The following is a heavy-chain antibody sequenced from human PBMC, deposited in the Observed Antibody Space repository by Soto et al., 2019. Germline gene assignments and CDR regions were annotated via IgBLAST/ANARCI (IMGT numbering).Heavy chain of an antibody. Sequence: PGGSLRLSCEVSGFTFSAYGMHWVRQAPGKGLEWVAAISHDGTNKNYGDSVKGRFTISRDNSKKTLCLQMNSLRPEDTALYYCAKDEYYYSRSGYYIFDSWGQGTLVTVSS. CDR1: GFTFSAYG. V-gene: IGHV3-30*18. J-gene: IGHJ4*02. CDR2: ISHDGTNK. CDR3: AKDEYYYSRSGYYIFDS. D-gene: IGHD3-22*01.